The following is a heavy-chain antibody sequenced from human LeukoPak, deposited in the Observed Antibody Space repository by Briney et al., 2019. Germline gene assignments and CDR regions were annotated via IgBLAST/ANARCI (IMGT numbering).Heavy chain of an antibody. Sequence: GGSLRLSCAASGFTFSSYEMNWVRQAPGKGLEWVSYISSSGSTIYYADSVKGRFTISRDNAKNSLYLQMNSLRAEDTAVYYRARGQIAVAGWRNWFDPWGQGTLVTVSS. CDR1: GFTFSSYE. D-gene: IGHD6-19*01. V-gene: IGHV3-48*03. J-gene: IGHJ5*02. CDR3: ARGQIAVAGWRNWFDP. CDR2: ISSSGSTI.